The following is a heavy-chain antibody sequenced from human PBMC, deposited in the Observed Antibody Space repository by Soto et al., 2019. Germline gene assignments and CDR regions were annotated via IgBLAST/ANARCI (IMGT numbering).Heavy chain of an antibody. D-gene: IGHD6-19*01. CDR3: ARDRPGYSSGWYKGDAFDI. CDR1: GYTFTSYG. J-gene: IGHJ3*02. Sequence: QVQLVQSGAEVKKPGASVKVSCKASGYTFTSYGISWVRQAPGQGLEWMGWISAYNGNTNYAQKLQGRVTMTTDTSTSTAYMGLRSLRSDDTAVYYCARDRPGYSSGWYKGDAFDIWGQGTMVTVSS. CDR2: ISAYNGNT. V-gene: IGHV1-18*01.